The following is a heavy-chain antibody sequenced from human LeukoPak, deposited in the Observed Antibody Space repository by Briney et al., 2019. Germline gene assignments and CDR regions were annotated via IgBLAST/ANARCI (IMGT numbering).Heavy chain of an antibody. J-gene: IGHJ6*02. CDR1: GGSISSYY. D-gene: IGHD3-9*01. V-gene: IGHV4-59*01. CDR3: ARTGPHYYYGMDG. Sequence: KTSETLSLTCTVSGGSISSYYWSWIRQPPGKGLEWIGYIYYSGSTNYNPSLKSRVTISVDTSKNQFSLKLSSVTAADTAVYYCARTGPHYYYGMDGWGQGTTVTVSS. CDR2: IYYSGST.